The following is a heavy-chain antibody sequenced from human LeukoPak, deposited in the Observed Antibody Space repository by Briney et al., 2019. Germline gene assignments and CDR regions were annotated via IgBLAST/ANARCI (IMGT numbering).Heavy chain of an antibody. D-gene: IGHD3-10*01. Sequence: ASVKVSCKASGGTFSSYAISWVRQAPGQRLEWMGGIIPIFGTANYAQKFQGRVTITADESTSTAYMELSSLRPEDTAVYYCTRDRSVRYAFDLWGQGSLVTVSS. V-gene: IGHV1-69*13. CDR3: TRDRSVRYAFDL. CDR2: IIPIFGTA. J-gene: IGHJ3*01. CDR1: GGTFSSYA.